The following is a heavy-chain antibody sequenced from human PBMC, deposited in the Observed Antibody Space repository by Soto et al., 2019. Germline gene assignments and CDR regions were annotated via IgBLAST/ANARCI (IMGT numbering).Heavy chain of an antibody. D-gene: IGHD4-17*01. Sequence: GGSLRLSCAASGFTFSSYWMQWVRQAPGKGLVWVSRINTDGSSTSYADSVKGRFTISRDNAKNTLYLQMNSLRAEDTAVYYCARDSFVNGADNRAFDVWGQGTMVTVSS. CDR3: ARDSFVNGADNRAFDV. V-gene: IGHV3-74*01. CDR2: INTDGSST. J-gene: IGHJ3*01. CDR1: GFTFSSYW.